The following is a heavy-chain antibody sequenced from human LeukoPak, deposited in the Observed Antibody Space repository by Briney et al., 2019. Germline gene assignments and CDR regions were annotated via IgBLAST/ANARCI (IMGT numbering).Heavy chain of an antibody. Sequence: SETLSLTCSVSGGSINSRPYYWGWIRQPPGKGLEWIGNIYYSGSTYYNPSLKSRVTISVDTSKNQFSLKLSSVTAADTAVYYCARLGYSGGYYERAFDIWGQGTMVTVSS. V-gene: IGHV4-39*01. CDR2: IYYSGST. CDR1: GGSINSRPYY. CDR3: ARLGYSGGYYERAFDI. J-gene: IGHJ3*02. D-gene: IGHD1-26*01.